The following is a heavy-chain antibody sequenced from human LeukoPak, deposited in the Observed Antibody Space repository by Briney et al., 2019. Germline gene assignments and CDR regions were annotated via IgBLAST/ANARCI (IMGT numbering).Heavy chain of an antibody. V-gene: IGHV3-7*02. J-gene: IGHJ4*02. CDR2: IKQDGSQK. Sequence: GWALRLSCAASGCTFSRYWMSWVRQAPGKGLEWVANIKQDGSQKYYVDSVKGRFTISRDNAKNSLYLQMNSLRAGDTAVYYCAKWEYDILTGYYWFDYWGQGTLVTVSS. D-gene: IGHD3-9*01. CDR3: AKWEYDILTGYYWFDY. CDR1: GCTFSRYW.